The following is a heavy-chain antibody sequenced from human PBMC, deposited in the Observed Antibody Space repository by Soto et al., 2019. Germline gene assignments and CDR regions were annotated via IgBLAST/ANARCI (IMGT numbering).Heavy chain of an antibody. V-gene: IGHV5-51*01. D-gene: IGHD1-26*01. CDR3: ARSGRNAYFNMDV. CDR2: IYPGDSDT. CDR1: GYSFATFW. Sequence: PGESLKISCKGSGYSFATFWIGWVRQMPGKGLEWMGVIYPGDSDTRYSPSFQGQVTMSVDKSISPAYLQWSFLTASDTATYYCARSGRNAYFNMDVWGQGTTVTVSS. J-gene: IGHJ6*02.